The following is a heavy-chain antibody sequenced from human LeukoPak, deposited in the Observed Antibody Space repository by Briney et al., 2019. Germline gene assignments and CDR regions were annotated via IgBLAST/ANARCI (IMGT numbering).Heavy chain of an antibody. Sequence: ASVKVSCKASGYTSTSYGISWVRQAPGQGLEWMGWISAYNGNTNYAQKLQGRVTMTTDTSTSTAYMELRSLRSDDTAVYYCARDNYRYYYYYGMDVWGQGTTVTVSS. CDR1: GYTSTSYG. V-gene: IGHV1-18*01. J-gene: IGHJ6*02. D-gene: IGHD4-11*01. CDR2: ISAYNGNT. CDR3: ARDNYRYYYYYGMDV.